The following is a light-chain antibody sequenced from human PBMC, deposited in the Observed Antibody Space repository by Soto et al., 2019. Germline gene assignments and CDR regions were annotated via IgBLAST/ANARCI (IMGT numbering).Light chain of an antibody. CDR1: RSNIGAGFH. J-gene: IGLJ1*01. CDR3: QSYDSSLSSTYV. V-gene: IGLV1-40*01. CDR2: GNS. Sequence: VVTQPPSVSEAPGQRVTISCTGSRSNIGAGFHVHWYQQLPGTAPRLLIYGNSNRPSGVPDRFSGSKSGTSASLAITGLQAEDEADYYCQSYDSSLSSTYVFGTGTKLTVL.